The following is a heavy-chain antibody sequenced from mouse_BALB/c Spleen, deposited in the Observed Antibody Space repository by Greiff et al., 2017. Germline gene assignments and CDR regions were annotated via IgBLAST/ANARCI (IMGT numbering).Heavy chain of an antibody. J-gene: IGHJ1*01. CDR1: GYTFTSYW. Sequence: VKLVESGAELARPGASVKLSCKASGYTFTSYWMQWVKQRPGQGLEWIGAIYPGDGDTRYTQKFKGKATLTADKSSSTAYMQLSSLASEDSAVYYCASRVWGAGTTVTVSS. V-gene: IGHV1-87*01. CDR3: ASRV. CDR2: IYPGDGDT.